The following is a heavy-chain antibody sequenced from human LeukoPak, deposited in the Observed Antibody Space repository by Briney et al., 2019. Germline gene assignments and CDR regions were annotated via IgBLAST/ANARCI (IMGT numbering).Heavy chain of an antibody. CDR3: ARWSRVLAAAGTMNWFDP. D-gene: IGHD6-13*01. V-gene: IGHV1-18*01. J-gene: IGHJ5*02. CDR2: ISAYNGNT. CDR1: GYTFPSYG. Sequence: GASVKVSCKASGYTFPSYGISWVRPAPGQGLEWMGWISAYNGNTNYAQKLQGRVTMTTDTSTSTAYMELRSLRSDDTAVYYCARWSRVLAAAGTMNWFDPWGQGTLVTVSS.